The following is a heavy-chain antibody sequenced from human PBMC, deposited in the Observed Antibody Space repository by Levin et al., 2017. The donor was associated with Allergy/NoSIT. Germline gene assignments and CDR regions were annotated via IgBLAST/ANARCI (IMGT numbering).Heavy chain of an antibody. CDR1: GFTFSSYA. CDR3: AKGELGVDY. J-gene: IGHJ4*02. CDR2: ICHSGGGT. V-gene: IGHV3-23*01. Sequence: SCAASGFTFSSYAMNWVRQTPGKGLEWVSSICHSGGGTYYADSVRGRFTISRDNSKNTVYLQMNSLRTEDTAVYYCAKGELGVDYWGQGTLVTVSS. D-gene: IGHD1-26*01.